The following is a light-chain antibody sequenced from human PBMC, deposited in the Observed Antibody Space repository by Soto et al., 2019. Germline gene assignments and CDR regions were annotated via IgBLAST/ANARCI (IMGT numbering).Light chain of an antibody. V-gene: IGKV2-30*02. J-gene: IGKJ5*01. CDR2: KVS. Sequence: DFVMTESPPSLPVTLGQPASISCRSNHSLVHSDGIAYFSWFQQRPGXSPRRLXXKVSTRDSGVPARFSGSGSGSDFALKISRGEAEDVEVYYCMQGTHKPITFGQGTRLEI. CDR3: MQGTHKPIT. CDR1: HSLVHSDGIAY.